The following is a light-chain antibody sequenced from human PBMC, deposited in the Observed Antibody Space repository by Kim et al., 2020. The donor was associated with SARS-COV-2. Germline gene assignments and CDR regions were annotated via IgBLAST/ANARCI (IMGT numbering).Light chain of an antibody. CDR2: GKN. J-gene: IGLJ2*01. CDR3: NSWDSSGNLVV. CDR1: SLRVYY. V-gene: IGLV3-19*01. Sequence: SSELTQDPAMSVALGQTVRITCQGDSLRVYYASWYQQKPGQAPVLVIFGKNSRPSGIPDRFSGSSSGNTASLTITGSQAEDEADYYCNSWDSSGNLVVFGGGTQLTVL.